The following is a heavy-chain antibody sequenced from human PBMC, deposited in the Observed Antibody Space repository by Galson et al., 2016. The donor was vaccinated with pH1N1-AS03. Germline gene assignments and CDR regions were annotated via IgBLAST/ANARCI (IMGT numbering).Heavy chain of an antibody. Sequence: SLRLSCAASGFTFNEYAMHWVRQSPGKGLEWVANIEEDGSEKYFVASVKGRFTISRDNAKNSLYLQMNSLRAEDTAVYYCARSIVGRFTYYLDKWGQGTLVTVSS. CDR2: IEEDGSEK. J-gene: IGHJ4*02. V-gene: IGHV3-7*01. CDR3: ARSIVGRFTYYLDK. CDR1: GFTFNEYA. D-gene: IGHD1-26*01.